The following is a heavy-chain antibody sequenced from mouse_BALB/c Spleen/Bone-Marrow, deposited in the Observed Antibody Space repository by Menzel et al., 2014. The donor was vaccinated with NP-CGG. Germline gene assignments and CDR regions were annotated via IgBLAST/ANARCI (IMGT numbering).Heavy chain of an antibody. Sequence: EVQLQESGGGLVQPGGSLRLSCATSGFAFTDYYMNWVRQPPGKALEWLSFIRNKANGYTTEYSASVKGRFTISRDNSQNILYLQMNTLRAEDSATYYCARDKGRVFFDYWGQGTTLTVSS. CDR1: GFAFTDYY. CDR2: IRNKANGYTT. J-gene: IGHJ2*01. V-gene: IGHV7-3*02. CDR3: ARDKGRVFFDY.